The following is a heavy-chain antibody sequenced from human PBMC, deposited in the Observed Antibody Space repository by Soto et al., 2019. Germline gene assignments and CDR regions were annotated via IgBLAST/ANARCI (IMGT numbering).Heavy chain of an antibody. CDR2: IWYDGSNK. Sequence: PGGSLRLSCAASGFTFSSYGMHWVRQAPGKGLEWVAVIWYDGSNKYYADSVKGRFTISRDNSKNTLYLQMSSLRAEDTAVYYCARESTMVRDSPFDYWGQGT. CDR1: GFTFSSYG. CDR3: ARESTMVRDSPFDY. J-gene: IGHJ4*02. D-gene: IGHD3-10*01. V-gene: IGHV3-33*01.